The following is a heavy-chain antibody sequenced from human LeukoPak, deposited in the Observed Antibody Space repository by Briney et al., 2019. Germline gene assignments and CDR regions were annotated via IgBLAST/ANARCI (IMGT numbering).Heavy chain of an antibody. D-gene: IGHD2-2*01. Sequence: ASVKVSCKASGYTFTAYHMHWVRQAPGQGLEWMGRINPNSGDTNYAQKFQGRVTMTRDTSISTAYMELSRLRSDDTAVYYCARDYCSSTSCLFDYWGQGALVSVSS. CDR1: GYTFTAYH. CDR2: INPNSGDT. CDR3: ARDYCSSTSCLFDY. V-gene: IGHV1-2*06. J-gene: IGHJ4*02.